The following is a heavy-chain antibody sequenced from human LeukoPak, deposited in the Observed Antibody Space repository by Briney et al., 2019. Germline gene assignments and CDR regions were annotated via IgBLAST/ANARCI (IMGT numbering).Heavy chain of an antibody. CDR1: GFTISSYA. J-gene: IGHJ4*02. CDR3: ARRSPAAGTYYFGY. CDR2: ISYDGSNK. V-gene: IGHV3-30*04. D-gene: IGHD6-13*01. Sequence: GGTLRLSCAASGFTISSYAMRWFRQAPGKGLEWVAVISYDGSNKYYASSVKRRFTISRDNSKNTLYLQMNGLRADDTAVYYCARRSPAAGTYYFGYWRQEPLVSVSS.